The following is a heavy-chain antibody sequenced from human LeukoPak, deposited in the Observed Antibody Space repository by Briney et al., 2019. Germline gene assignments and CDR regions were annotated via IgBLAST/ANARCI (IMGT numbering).Heavy chain of an antibody. CDR3: ARLGYCSGGSCYMDQ. CDR1: GYSISSGYY. Sequence: PSETLSLTCTVSGYSISSGYYWGWIRQPPGKGLKWIGSISHSGSTYYNPSLKSRVTISVDTSKNQFSLKLSSLTAADTAVYYCARLGYCSGGSCYMDQWGQGTLVTVSS. V-gene: IGHV4-38-2*02. J-gene: IGHJ4*02. D-gene: IGHD2-15*01. CDR2: ISHSGST.